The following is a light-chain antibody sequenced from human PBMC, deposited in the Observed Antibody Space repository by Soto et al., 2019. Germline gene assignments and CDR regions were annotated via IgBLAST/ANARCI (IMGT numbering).Light chain of an antibody. CDR1: QGIRND. Sequence: AIQMTQSPSSLSSSVGDIVTITCRSSQGIRNDLGWYQQKPGKAPKLLIYAASSLQSGVPSRFSGSGSGTDFTLTISSLQPEDFETYYCLQDYNDPLTFGGGTKVDIK. CDR3: LQDYNDPLT. CDR2: AAS. V-gene: IGKV1-6*01. J-gene: IGKJ4*01.